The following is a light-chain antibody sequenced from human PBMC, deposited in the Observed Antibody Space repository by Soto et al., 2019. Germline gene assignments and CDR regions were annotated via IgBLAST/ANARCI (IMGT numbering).Light chain of an antibody. CDR2: GNT. CDR1: SSNIGAGYD. V-gene: IGLV1-40*01. CDR3: QSYDSSLTVV. J-gene: IGLJ2*01. Sequence: QAVVTQPPSVSGAPGQRVTISCTGSSSNIGAGYDVHWYQQFLGTTPKFLIYGNTNRPSGVPDRFSASKSGTSASLDITGLQAEDEAEYFCQSYDSSLTVVFGGGTKLTVL.